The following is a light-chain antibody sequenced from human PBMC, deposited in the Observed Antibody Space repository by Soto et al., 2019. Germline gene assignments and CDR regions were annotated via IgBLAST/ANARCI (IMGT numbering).Light chain of an antibody. J-gene: IGLJ2*01. Sequence: QSVLTQPPSASGTPGQRVTISCSGSTSNIGDNTVNWYQQLPGTAPKLLIYSNNQRPSGIPDRFSGSKSGTSASLAISGLQSEDEADYYCAAWDDSLNALVFGGGTKVTVL. V-gene: IGLV1-44*01. CDR1: TSNIGDNT. CDR3: AAWDDSLNALV. CDR2: SNN.